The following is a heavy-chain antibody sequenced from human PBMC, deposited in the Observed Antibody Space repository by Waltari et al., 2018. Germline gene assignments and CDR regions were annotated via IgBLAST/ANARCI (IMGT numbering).Heavy chain of an antibody. D-gene: IGHD2-2*01. CDR3: ARALVPAAIFFDY. Sequence: QVQLQQWGAGLLKPSETLSLTCAVYGGSFSGYYWSWIRQPPGKGLEWIGEINHSGSTNYNPSLKSRVTISVDTSKNQFSLKLSSVTAADTAVYYCARALVPAAIFFDYWGQGTLVTVSS. CDR2: INHSGST. CDR1: GGSFSGYY. J-gene: IGHJ4*02. V-gene: IGHV4-34*01.